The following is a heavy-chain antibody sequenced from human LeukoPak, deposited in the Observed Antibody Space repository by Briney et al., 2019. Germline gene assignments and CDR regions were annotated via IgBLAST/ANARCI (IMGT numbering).Heavy chain of an antibody. J-gene: IGHJ4*02. Sequence: ASVKVSCKASGYTFTSYYVHWVRQAPGQGLEWMGIINSSGGSTSYAQKFQGRVTMTRDMSTSTVYMELSSLRSEDTAVYYCALLTVTTRSFDYWGQGTLVTVSS. D-gene: IGHD4-17*01. V-gene: IGHV1-46*01. CDR2: INSSGGST. CDR3: ALLTVTTRSFDY. CDR1: GYTFTSYY.